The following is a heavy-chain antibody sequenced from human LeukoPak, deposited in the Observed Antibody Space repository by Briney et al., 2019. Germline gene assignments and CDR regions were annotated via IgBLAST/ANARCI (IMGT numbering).Heavy chain of an antibody. V-gene: IGHV3-20*04. CDR2: INWDGDST. CDR3: ARGKYYYYMDV. CDR1: GFTFDDYG. Sequence: PGGSLRLSCAASGFTFDDYGMSWVRQAPGKGLEWVSGINWDGDSTGYADSVKGRFTITRDNAKNSLYLQMNSLRAEDTALYYCARGKYYYYMDVWGKGTTVTVSS. J-gene: IGHJ6*03.